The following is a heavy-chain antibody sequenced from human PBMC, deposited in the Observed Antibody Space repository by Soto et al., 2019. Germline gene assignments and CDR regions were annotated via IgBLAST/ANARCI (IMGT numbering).Heavy chain of an antibody. Sequence: LRLSCAASGFTFSSYGMHWVRQAPGKGLEWVAVIWYDGSNKYYADSVKGRFTISRDNSKNTLYLQMNSLRAEDTAVYYCAREVGSYRAFAYWGQGTLVTVSS. V-gene: IGHV3-33*01. D-gene: IGHD3-10*01. CDR2: IWYDGSNK. CDR3: AREVGSYRAFAY. J-gene: IGHJ4*02. CDR1: GFTFSSYG.